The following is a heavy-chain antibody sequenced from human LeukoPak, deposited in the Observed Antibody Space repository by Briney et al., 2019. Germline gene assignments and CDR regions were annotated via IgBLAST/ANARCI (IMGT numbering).Heavy chain of an antibody. CDR3: AKEKQQLFFRNWFDP. CDR1: GFTFSSYG. CDR2: ISYDGSNK. V-gene: IGHV3-30*18. J-gene: IGHJ5*02. D-gene: IGHD6-13*01. Sequence: PGGSLRLSCAASGFTFSSYGMHWVRQAPGKGLEWVAVISYDGSNKYYADSVKGRFTISRDNSKNTLYLQMNSLRAEDTAVYYCAKEKQQLFFRNWFDPWGQETLVTVSS.